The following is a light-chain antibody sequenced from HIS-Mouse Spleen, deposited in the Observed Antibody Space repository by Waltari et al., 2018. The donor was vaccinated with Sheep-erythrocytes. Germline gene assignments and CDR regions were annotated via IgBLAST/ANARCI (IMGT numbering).Light chain of an antibody. Sequence: DIQMTQSPSSLSASVGDRVTITCRASQSISSYLNWYQQKPGKDPKLLIYAASSLQSGVPSTVSGSESGTDFTLTISSLQPEDFATYYCQQSYSTPQFTFGPGTKVDIK. CDR1: QSISSY. CDR2: AAS. J-gene: IGKJ3*01. V-gene: IGKV1-39*01. CDR3: QQSYSTPQFT.